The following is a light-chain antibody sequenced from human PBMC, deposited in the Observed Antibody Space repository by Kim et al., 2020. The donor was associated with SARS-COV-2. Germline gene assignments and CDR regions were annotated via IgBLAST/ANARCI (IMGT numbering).Light chain of an antibody. V-gene: IGLV3-19*01. CDR1: VAGNCY. CDR2: GKY. J-gene: IGLJ3*02. CDR3: GCRYSTAKQWE. Sequence: QTVRIPGQGAVAGNCYSGCYQQQPGPAPVLVIYGKYSRPSGIPARFSGPSSCNTASLTITGAQADDEADYYCGCRYSTAKQWEFGGGTQLTVL.